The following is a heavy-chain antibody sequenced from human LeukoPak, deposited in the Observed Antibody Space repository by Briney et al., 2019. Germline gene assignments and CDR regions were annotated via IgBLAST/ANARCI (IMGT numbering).Heavy chain of an antibody. V-gene: IGHV4-39*01. CDR3: ATNKASSGYYYSFFDY. D-gene: IGHD3-22*01. J-gene: IGHJ4*02. CDR1: GVSINSSDYF. CDR2: VYYSGRT. Sequence: PSATLSLTCAVSGVSINSSDYFWGWIRQPPGKELEWIGSVYYSGRTYYKPSLNSRVTIFVDTSKNQFSLKLSSVTAADTAVYYCATNKASSGYYYSFFDYWGQGTLVTVSS.